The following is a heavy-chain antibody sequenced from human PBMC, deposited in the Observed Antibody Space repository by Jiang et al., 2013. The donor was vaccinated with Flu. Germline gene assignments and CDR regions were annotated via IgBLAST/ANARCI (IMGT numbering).Heavy chain of an antibody. CDR2: IYYSGST. J-gene: IGHJ4*02. Sequence: PPGKGLEWIGYIYYSGSTNYNPSLKSRVTISVDTSKNQFSLKLSSVTAADTAVYYCARGTLDDYGDYTDDYWGQGTLVTVSS. CDR3: ARGTLDDYGDYTDDY. D-gene: IGHD4-17*01. V-gene: IGHV4-59*13.